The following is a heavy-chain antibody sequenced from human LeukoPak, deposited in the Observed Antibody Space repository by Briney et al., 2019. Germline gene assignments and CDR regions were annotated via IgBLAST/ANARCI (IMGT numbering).Heavy chain of an antibody. CDR2: ISSNGGST. CDR3: VKWRISGGSFNLDY. V-gene: IGHV3-64D*06. J-gene: IGHJ4*02. D-gene: IGHD2-15*01. Sequence: PGGSLRLSCSASGFTFSSYAIHWVRQAPGKGLEYVSAISSNGGSTYYADSVKGRFTISRDNSKNTLYLQMSSLRAEDTAVYYCVKWRISGGSFNLDYWGQGTLVTVSS. CDR1: GFTFSSYA.